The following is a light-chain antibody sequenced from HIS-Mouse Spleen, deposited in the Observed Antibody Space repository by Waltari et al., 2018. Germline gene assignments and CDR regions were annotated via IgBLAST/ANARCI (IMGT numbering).Light chain of an antibody. V-gene: IGLV3-10*01. J-gene: IGLJ2*01. Sequence: SYELTQPPSVSVSPGQTARITCSGDALPKKYAYWYQKKSGRCPVLGIYEDSKRPPGIPERFSGSSSGTMATLTISGAQVEDEADYYCYSTDSSGNHRVFGGGTKLTVL. CDR2: EDS. CDR3: YSTDSSGNHRV. CDR1: ALPKKY.